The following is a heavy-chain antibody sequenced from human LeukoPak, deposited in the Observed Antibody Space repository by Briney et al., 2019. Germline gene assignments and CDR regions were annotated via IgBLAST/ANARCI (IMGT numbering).Heavy chain of an antibody. V-gene: IGHV3-48*03. D-gene: IGHD2/OR15-2a*01. Sequence: GGSLRLSCADSGFTFSSYEMNWVRQASGKGLEWVSFISSSGSTVNYVDSVKDRFTISRDNAKNSLYLQMDSLRAEDTAVYYCARWYCDKNICPSYYYGMDVWGQGTTVTVSS. CDR1: GFTFSSYE. J-gene: IGHJ6*02. CDR3: ARWYCDKNICPSYYYGMDV. CDR2: ISSSGSTV.